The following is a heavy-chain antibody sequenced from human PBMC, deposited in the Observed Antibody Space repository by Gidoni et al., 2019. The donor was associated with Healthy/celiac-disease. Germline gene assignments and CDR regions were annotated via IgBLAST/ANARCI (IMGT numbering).Heavy chain of an antibody. CDR1: GYTCTMYD. CDR2: RTPDSGNA. V-gene: IGHV1-8*01. Sequence: QVQLVQPGAEVKKPGASGTVACKAAGYTCTMYDLNWVRQATGQGLEWLGWRTPDSGNAGYAQKFQGRVTMTRNTSISTAYMELSSLRSEYTAVYYCARVLSSWLPPLLYWGHGTLVTVSS. D-gene: IGHD6-13*01. CDR3: ARVLSSWLPPLLY. J-gene: IGHJ4*01.